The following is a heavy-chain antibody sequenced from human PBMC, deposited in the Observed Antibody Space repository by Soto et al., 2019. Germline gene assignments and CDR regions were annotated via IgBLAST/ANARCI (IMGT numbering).Heavy chain of an antibody. V-gene: IGHV1-69*14. CDR1: GGTFSTSS. CDR3: ARGNEYGGNSDAFDI. CDR2: ILPIFGPA. J-gene: IGHJ3*02. D-gene: IGHD4-17*01. Sequence: QVQLVQSGAEVKKPGSSVKVSCKASGGTFSTSSITWVRQAPGQRPEWMGNILPIFGPADYAQKFQLSVTITLDKYTNTAYMALSSLFSADTAVYYCARGNEYGGNSDAFDIWGQGTVVTVSS.